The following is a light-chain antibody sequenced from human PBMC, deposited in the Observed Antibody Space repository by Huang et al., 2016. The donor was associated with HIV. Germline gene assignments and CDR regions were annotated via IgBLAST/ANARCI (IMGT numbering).Light chain of an antibody. Sequence: EIVLTQSPGTLSLSPGERATLSCRASQSVSSDVAWYQQKPGQPPKVLIYWASTRESGVPDRFIGSGSGTDFTLTISNLQAEDVAVYFCHQYYKAPQTFGQGTKVEIK. CDR1: QSVSSD. J-gene: IGKJ1*01. V-gene: IGKV3-15*01. CDR3: HQYYKAPQT. CDR2: WAS.